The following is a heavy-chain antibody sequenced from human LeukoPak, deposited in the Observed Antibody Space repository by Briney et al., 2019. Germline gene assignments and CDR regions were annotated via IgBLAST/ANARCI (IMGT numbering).Heavy chain of an antibody. J-gene: IGHJ4*02. CDR1: GFTFTSYS. CDR2: TSDRGDYT. D-gene: IGHD2-15*01. V-gene: IGHV3-23*01. Sequence: GGSLRLSCAASGFTFTSYSMSWVRQAPGKGLEWVSGTSDRGDYTYYADSVKGRFTISRDNSKNTLYLQMNSLRAEDTAVYYCAKDRSGATDYWGQGTLVTVSS. CDR3: AKDRSGATDY.